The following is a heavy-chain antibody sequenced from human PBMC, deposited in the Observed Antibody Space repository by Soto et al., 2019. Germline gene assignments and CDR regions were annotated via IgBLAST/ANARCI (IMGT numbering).Heavy chain of an antibody. D-gene: IGHD5-12*01. Sequence: QVQLVESGGSVVQPGRSLRLSSAASGFTFSSYAMHWVRQAPGKGLEWVAVISYDGSNKYYADSVKGRFTISRDNSKNTLYLQMNSLRAEDTAVYYCARDYYRFNSGYGFSMDVWGQGTTVTVSS. CDR3: ARDYYRFNSGYGFSMDV. V-gene: IGHV3-30-3*01. CDR2: ISYDGSNK. J-gene: IGHJ6*02. CDR1: GFTFSSYA.